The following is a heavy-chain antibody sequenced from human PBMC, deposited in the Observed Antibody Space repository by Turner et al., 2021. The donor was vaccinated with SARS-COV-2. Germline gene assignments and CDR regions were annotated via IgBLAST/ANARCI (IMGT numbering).Heavy chain of an antibody. D-gene: IGHD3-22*01. J-gene: IGHJ4*02. CDR3: AKADRVMIVVVITLFDY. V-gene: IGHV3-23*01. CDR2: ISGSGGST. Sequence: EVQLLEPGGGLVQPGGSLILSCAASGFTFSSYAMSWVRQAPGKGLEWVSAISGSGGSTYYADSVKGRFTISRDNSKNTLYLQMNSLRAEDTAVYYCAKADRVMIVVVITLFDYWGQGTLVTVSS. CDR1: GFTFSSYA.